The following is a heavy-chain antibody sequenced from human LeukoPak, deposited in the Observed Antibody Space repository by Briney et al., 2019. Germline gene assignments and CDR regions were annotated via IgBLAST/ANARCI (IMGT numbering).Heavy chain of an antibody. J-gene: IGHJ3*02. D-gene: IGHD5-18*01. V-gene: IGHV3-74*01. CDR1: GFMFSGYW. CDR3: VRDGYSYGFMLAFDI. CDR2: INSDGSST. Sequence: PGGSLRLPCAASGFMFSGYWMHWVRQAPGKGLVWVSRINSDGSSTSYADSVKGRFTISRDSAKNTLYLQMNSLRAEDTAVYYCVRDGYSYGFMLAFDIWGLGTRVTVSS.